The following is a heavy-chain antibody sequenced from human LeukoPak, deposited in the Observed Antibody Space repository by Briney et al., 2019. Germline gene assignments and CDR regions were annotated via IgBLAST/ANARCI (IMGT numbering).Heavy chain of an antibody. CDR1: GGSISSGSYY. J-gene: IGHJ3*02. V-gene: IGHV4-61*02. CDR3: ARCYYDSSGYYYGAFGI. D-gene: IGHD3-22*01. Sequence: SQTLSLTCTVSGGSISSGSYYWSWIRQPAGKGLEWIGRIYTSGSTNYNPSLKSRVTISVDTSKNQFSLKLSSVTAADTAVYYCARCYYDSSGYYYGAFGIWGQGTMVTVSS. CDR2: IYTSGST.